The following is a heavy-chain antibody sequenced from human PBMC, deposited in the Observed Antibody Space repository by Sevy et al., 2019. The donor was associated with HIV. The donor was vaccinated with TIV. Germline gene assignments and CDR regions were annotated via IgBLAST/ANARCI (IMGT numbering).Heavy chain of an antibody. CDR3: ARDRDPKPIIVIITTYYYGMDV. CDR1: GFRFSNYA. Sequence: GGSLRLSCAASGFRFSNYAMHWVRQAPGKGLEWVAVISYDGYNKYYADSVKGRFTISRDNSKNTLYLQMNSLRPDDTAVYYCARDRDPKPIIVIITTYYYGMDVWGQGTTVTVSS. D-gene: IGHD3-22*01. V-gene: IGHV3-30*03. CDR2: ISYDGYNK. J-gene: IGHJ6*02.